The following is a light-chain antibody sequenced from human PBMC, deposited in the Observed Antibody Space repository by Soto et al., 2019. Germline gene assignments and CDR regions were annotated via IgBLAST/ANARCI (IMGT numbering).Light chain of an antibody. CDR3: EQSYTTPLA. J-gene: IGKJ4*01. Sequence: DIQMTQSPSSVSASVGDRVTITCRASQTISTYLNWYQQKPGKAPKLLIYAASSLQSGVPSRFSGSGSGTDFTLTINSLQPEDFAAYYCEQSYTTPLAFGGGTKLEIK. CDR1: QTISTY. V-gene: IGKV1-39*01. CDR2: AAS.